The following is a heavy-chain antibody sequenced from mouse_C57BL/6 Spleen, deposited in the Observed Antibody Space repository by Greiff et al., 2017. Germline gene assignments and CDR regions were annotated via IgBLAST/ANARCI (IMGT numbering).Heavy chain of an antibody. J-gene: IGHJ2*01. V-gene: IGHV1-22*01. Sequence: VQLKQSGPELVKPGASVKMSCKASGYTFTDYNMHWVKQSHGKSLEWIGYINPNNGGTSYNQKFKGKATLTVNKSSSTAYMELRSLTSEESAVYYCAGLRNFDYWGQGTTLTVSS. CDR1: GYTFTDYN. CDR2: INPNNGGT. CDR3: AGLRNFDY.